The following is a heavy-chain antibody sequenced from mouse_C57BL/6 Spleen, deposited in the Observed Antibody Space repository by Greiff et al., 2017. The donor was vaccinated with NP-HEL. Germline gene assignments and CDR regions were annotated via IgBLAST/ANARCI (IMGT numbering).Heavy chain of an antibody. D-gene: IGHD1-1*01. CDR2: INPNNGGT. CDR3: ARYLLLRDYAMDY. V-gene: IGHV1-22*01. Sequence: EVQLQQSGPELVKPGASVKMSCKASGYTFTDYNMHWVKQSHGKSLEWIGYINPNNGGTSYNQKFKGKATLTVNKSSSTAYMELRSLTSEDSAVYYCARYLLLRDYAMDYWGQGTSVTVSS. CDR1: GYTFTDYN. J-gene: IGHJ4*01.